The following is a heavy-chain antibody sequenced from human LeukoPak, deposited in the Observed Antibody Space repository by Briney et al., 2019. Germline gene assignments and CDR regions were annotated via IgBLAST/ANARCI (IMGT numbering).Heavy chain of an antibody. Sequence: XYYWSWXRQPPGKGLEGIVYIYYSGSTYYNPSRKSRITISVYTSKNQFSLKLSSVAAADTAVYYCARGPYGSGSPLRAFDIWGQGTMVTVSS. CDR3: ARGPYGSGSPLRAFDI. V-gene: IGHV4-30-4*01. J-gene: IGHJ3*02. CDR2: IYYSGST. CDR1: XYY. D-gene: IGHD3-10*01.